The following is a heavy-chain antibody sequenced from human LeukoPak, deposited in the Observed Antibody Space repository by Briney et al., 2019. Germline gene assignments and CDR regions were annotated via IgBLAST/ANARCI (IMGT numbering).Heavy chain of an antibody. V-gene: IGHV4-59*01. CDR2: IYNSGST. Sequence: SETLSLTCTVSGGSISSYYWSWIRQPPGKGLEWIGYIYNSGSTNYNPSLKSRVTISVDTSKNQFSLKLSSVTAADTAVYYCARRPTVTTFFDYWGQGTLVTVPS. CDR1: GGSISSYY. J-gene: IGHJ4*02. CDR3: ARRPTVTTFFDY. D-gene: IGHD4-17*01.